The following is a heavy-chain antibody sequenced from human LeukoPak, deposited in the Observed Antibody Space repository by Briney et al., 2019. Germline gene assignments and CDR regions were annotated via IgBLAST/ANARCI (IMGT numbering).Heavy chain of an antibody. D-gene: IGHD2-2*01. V-gene: IGHV4-39*01. J-gene: IGHJ6*03. CDR1: AFSIINYDYF. Sequence: KTSETLSLTCTASAFSIINYDYFWGWIRQPPGKGLEWIGSIYYSGITCYNPSLSSRVTISVDRSKTQFSLSLTSVTAGDMAVYVCAGHRCAEILVFTGKYSYYYMDVWGKGTTVTVSS. CDR2: IYYSGIT. CDR3: AGHRCAEILVFTGKYSYYYMDV.